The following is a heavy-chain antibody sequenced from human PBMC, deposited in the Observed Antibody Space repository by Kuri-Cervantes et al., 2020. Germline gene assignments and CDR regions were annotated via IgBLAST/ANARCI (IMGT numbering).Heavy chain of an antibody. J-gene: IGHJ6*03. CDR2: TRNKAKSYTT. V-gene: IGHV3-72*01. CDR3: ARASPDRYYYYYMDV. CDR1: GFTFSNYA. D-gene: IGHD1-14*01. Sequence: GESLKISCAASGFTFSNYAMDWVRQAPGKGLEWVGRTRNKAKSYTTEYAASVKGRFTISRDDSKNSLYLQMNSLQTDDTAVYYCARASPDRYYYYYMDVWGKGTTVTVSS.